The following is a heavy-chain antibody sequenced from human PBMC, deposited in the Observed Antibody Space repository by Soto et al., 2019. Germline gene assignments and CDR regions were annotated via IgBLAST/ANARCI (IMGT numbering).Heavy chain of an antibody. J-gene: IGHJ4*02. CDR1: GYTFASYG. V-gene: IGHV1-18*01. Sequence: VXXSCKASGYTFASYGISWVRQAPGQGLEWXGWISXYNGNKNYEQXXQGRVNMXXATYKSAAYMELRRLRSDDTAVYYCARGTYFDYWGQGTLVTVSS. CDR3: ARGTYFDY. CDR2: ISXYNGNK.